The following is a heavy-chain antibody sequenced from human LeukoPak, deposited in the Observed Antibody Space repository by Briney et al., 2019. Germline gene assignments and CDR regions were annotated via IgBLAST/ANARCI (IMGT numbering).Heavy chain of an antibody. D-gene: IGHD2-15*01. Sequence: SETLSLTCTVSGYSISNGYYWGWIRQPPGKGLEWIGSIYHSGSTYYNPSLKSRVTISVDTSKNQFSLKLSSVTAADTAVYYCARVGTVVVLAATQGRGYYYYMDVWGKGTTVTVSS. V-gene: IGHV4-38-2*02. CDR3: ARVGTVVVLAATQGRGYYYYMDV. CDR1: GYSISNGYY. J-gene: IGHJ6*03. CDR2: IYHSGST.